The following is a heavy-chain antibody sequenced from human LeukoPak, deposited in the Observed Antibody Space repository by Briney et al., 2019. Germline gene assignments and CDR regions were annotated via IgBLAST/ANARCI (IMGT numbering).Heavy chain of an antibody. Sequence: GGSLRLSCAASGFTFSSYSMNWVRQAPGKGLKWVSSISSSSSYIYYADSVKGRFTISRDNAKNSLYLQMNSLRAEDTAVYYCARPYSSSSNYFDYWGQGTLVTVSS. CDR3: ARPYSSSSNYFDY. CDR2: ISSSSSYI. V-gene: IGHV3-21*01. CDR1: GFTFSSYS. J-gene: IGHJ4*02. D-gene: IGHD6-13*01.